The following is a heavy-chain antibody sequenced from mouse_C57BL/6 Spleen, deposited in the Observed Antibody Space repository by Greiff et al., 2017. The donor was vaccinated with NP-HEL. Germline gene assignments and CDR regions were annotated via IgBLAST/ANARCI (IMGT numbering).Heavy chain of an antibody. CDR3: ARKELGPYYYAMDY. CDR2: IYPGSGST. CDR1: GYTFTSYW. Sequence: QVQLQQPGAELVKPGASVKMSCKASGYTFTSYWITWVKQRPGQGLEWIGDIYPGSGSTNYNEKFKSQATLTVDPSSSTAYMQLSSLTSEDSAVYYCARKELGPYYYAMDYWGQGTSVTVAS. J-gene: IGHJ4*01. D-gene: IGHD4-1*01. V-gene: IGHV1-55*01.